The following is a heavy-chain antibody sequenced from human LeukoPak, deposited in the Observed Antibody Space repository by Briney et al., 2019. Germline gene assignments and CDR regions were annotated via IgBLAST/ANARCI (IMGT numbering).Heavy chain of an antibody. J-gene: IGHJ4*02. CDR2: INHSGST. Sequence: SETLSLTCAVYGGSFSGYYWSWIRQPPGKGLEWIGEINHSGSTNYNPSLKSRVTISVDTSKNQFSLKLSSVTAADTAVYYCARLPSPYYYGSGRGRRYYFDYWGQGTLVTVSS. CDR3: ARLPSPYYYGSGRGRRYYFDY. D-gene: IGHD3-10*01. CDR1: GGSFSGYY. V-gene: IGHV4-34*01.